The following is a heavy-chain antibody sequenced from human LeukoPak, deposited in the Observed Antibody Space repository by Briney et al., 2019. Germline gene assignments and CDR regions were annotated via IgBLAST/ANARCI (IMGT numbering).Heavy chain of an antibody. CDR1: GFSFRDYW. J-gene: IGHJ4*02. Sequence: GGSLRLSCAASGFSFRDYWMRWVRQAPGKGLEWVANISPDGSDKYYVDSVKGRFTVSRDNAKNSLYLQMNSLRAEDTAVYYCARDLAGHYYGSGSSFDYWGQGTLVTVSS. V-gene: IGHV3-7*01. CDR3: ARDLAGHYYGSGSSFDY. CDR2: ISPDGSDK. D-gene: IGHD3-10*01.